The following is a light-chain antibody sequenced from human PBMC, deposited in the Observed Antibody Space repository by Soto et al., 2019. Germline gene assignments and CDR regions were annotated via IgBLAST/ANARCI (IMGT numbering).Light chain of an antibody. Sequence: DLVVTQTPLSLSVTPGQPASISCKSSQSLLHTTGKTHLYWYLQRPGQSPQLLIYEVSNRFSGVTERFSVSGSVTDFTLKIRRVEAEDVGVYYCVQCIQIPYTFGQGTKLEI. CDR3: VQCIQIPYT. CDR1: QSLLHTTGKTH. V-gene: IGKV2D-29*02. J-gene: IGKJ2*01. CDR2: EVS.